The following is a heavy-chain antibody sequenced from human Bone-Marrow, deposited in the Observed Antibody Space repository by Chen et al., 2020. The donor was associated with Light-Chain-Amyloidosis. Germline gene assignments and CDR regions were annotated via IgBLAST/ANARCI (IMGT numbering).Heavy chain of an antibody. CDR1: GDSTRSSLYY. J-gene: IGHJ4*02. D-gene: IGHD5-18*01. CDR3: ARGESVYRNGNDFFYE. V-gene: IGHV4-39*06. Sequence: RLQMQESGPGLVKPSETLSLSCTVSGDSTRSSLYYWHWIRQSTGRGLEWIGSISRTGATSYNPSLGSRVTISRDTSKNSYSVDVTSVTAADTAVYYCARGESVYRNGNDFFYEWGQGTLVTVSS. CDR2: ISRTGAT.